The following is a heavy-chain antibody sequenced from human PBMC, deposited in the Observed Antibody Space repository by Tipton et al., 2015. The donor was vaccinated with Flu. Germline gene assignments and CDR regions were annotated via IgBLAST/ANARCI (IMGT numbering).Heavy chain of an antibody. J-gene: IGHJ3*02. CDR2: IHTSGST. V-gene: IGHV4-61*02. Sequence: TLSLTCTVSGGSISSGSYYWSCIRQPAGKGLEWIGRIHTSGSTNYNPSLKSRVTISVDTSKNQFSLKLSSVTAADTAVYYCARGVIYYDSSGPITDAFDIWGQGTMVTVSS. CDR3: ARGVIYYDSSGPITDAFDI. CDR1: GGSISSGSYY. D-gene: IGHD3-22*01.